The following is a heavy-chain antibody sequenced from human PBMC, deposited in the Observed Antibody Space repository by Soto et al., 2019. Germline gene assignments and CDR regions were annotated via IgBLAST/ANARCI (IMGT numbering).Heavy chain of an antibody. V-gene: IGHV3-30-3*01. J-gene: IGHJ4*02. Sequence: GSLRLSCAASGFSFSISPMHWVRQAPGKGPEWVALISYDGTNKFYADSVKGRFTISRDNSKSTLYLQVDSLRPEDAAVYYCARDPKTSGGQNWAFNYFDSWGQGTLVTVS. CDR2: ISYDGTNK. CDR1: GFSFSISP. CDR3: ARDPKTSGGQNWAFNYFDS. D-gene: IGHD7-27*01.